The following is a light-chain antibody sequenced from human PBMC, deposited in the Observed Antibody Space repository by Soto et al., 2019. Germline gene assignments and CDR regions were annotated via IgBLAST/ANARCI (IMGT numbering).Light chain of an antibody. CDR3: QQRGDWPPT. J-gene: IGKJ4*01. Sequence: EIVMTQSPATLSVSPGDSATLSCRASQRISTNLAWYQQKTGQAPRLLIYNKSNRATGIPDRFSGSGSGTDLNLTISRLEPEDFAVYYCQQRGDWPPTFGGGTKVDIK. CDR1: QRISTN. V-gene: IGKV3-11*01. CDR2: NKS.